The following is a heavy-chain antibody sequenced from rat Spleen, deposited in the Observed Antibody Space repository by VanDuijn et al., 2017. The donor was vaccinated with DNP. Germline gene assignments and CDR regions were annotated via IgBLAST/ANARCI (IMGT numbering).Heavy chain of an antibody. CDR1: GFTFSDYY. D-gene: IGHD4-3*01. V-gene: IGHV5-22*01. J-gene: IGHJ2*01. CDR2: IDYAGRNT. CDR3: VRLNSGHFDY. Sequence: EVQLVESGGGLVQSGRSLKVSCAASGFTFSDYYMAWVRQAPKKGLEWVTSIDYAGRNTYYGDSVKGRFTISRDNAKSTLYLQLNSLRPEDTATYYCVRLNSGHFDYWGQGVMVTVSS.